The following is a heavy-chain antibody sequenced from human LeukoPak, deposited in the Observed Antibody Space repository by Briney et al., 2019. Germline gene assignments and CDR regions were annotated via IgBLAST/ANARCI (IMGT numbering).Heavy chain of an antibody. Sequence: SETLSLICAVYGGSFSGYYWSWIRQPPGKGLEWIGEINHSGSTNYNPSLKSRVTISVDTSKNQFSLKLSSVTAADTAVYYCARGGAAPRKPYDFWSGYYERVIRDYYYYGMDVWGQGTTVTVSS. J-gene: IGHJ6*02. CDR2: INHSGST. CDR3: ARGGAAPRKPYDFWSGYYERVIRDYYYYGMDV. CDR1: GGSFSGYY. D-gene: IGHD3-3*01. V-gene: IGHV4-34*01.